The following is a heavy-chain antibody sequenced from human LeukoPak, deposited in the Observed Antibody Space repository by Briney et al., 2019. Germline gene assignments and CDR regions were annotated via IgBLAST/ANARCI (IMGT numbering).Heavy chain of an antibody. V-gene: IGHV4-39*01. CDR2: IYYSGST. J-gene: IGHJ3*02. CDR1: GGSISSSSYY. CDR3: ARSTLAVAGPDAFDI. D-gene: IGHD6-19*01. Sequence: SETLSLTCTVSGGSISSSSYYWGWIRQSPGKGLEWIGSIYYSGSTYYNPSLKSRVTISVDTSKNQFSLKLSSVTAADTAVYYCARSTLAVAGPDAFDIWGQGTMVTVSS.